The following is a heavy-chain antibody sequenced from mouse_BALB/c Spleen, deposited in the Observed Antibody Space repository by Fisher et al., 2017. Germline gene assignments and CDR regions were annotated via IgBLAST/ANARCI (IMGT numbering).Heavy chain of an antibody. Sequence: KFKGKATLTADKSSSTAYMQLNSLTSEDSAVYFCKRVYYGSSYWYFDVWGAGTTVTVSS. CDR3: KRVYYGSSYWYFDV. V-gene: IGHV1S53*01. J-gene: IGHJ1*01. D-gene: IGHD1-1*01.